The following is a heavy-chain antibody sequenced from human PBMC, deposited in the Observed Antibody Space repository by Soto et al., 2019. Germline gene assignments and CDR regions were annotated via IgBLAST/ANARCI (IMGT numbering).Heavy chain of an antibody. V-gene: IGHV3-23*01. Sequence: EVQLLESGGGLVQPGGSLRLSCVASGFTFSTHAMSWVRQAPGKGLEWVSIFSGSGGNIYYAESVKGRLTISRDDSKNTLYLQMNSLRVEDTAVYYCAKDPPWTVGPLAMDVWGQGTTVTVSS. CDR1: GFTFSTHA. CDR2: FSGSGGNI. CDR3: AKDPPWTVGPLAMDV. D-gene: IGHD2-2*01. J-gene: IGHJ6*02.